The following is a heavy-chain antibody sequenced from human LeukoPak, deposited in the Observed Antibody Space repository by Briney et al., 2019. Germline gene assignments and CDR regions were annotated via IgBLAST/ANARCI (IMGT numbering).Heavy chain of an antibody. V-gene: IGHV1-18*01. CDR1: GYTFTSYG. J-gene: IGHJ6*02. CDR2: TSAYNGNT. CDR3: ARDHLSGGSGSYYNVFSYYYYYGMDV. D-gene: IGHD3-10*01. Sequence: ASVKVSCKASGYTFTSYGISWVRQAPGQGLEWMGWTSAYNGNTNYAQKLQGRVTMTTDTSTSTAYMELRSLRSDDTAVYYCARDHLSGGSGSYYNVFSYYYYYGMDVWGQGTTVTVSS.